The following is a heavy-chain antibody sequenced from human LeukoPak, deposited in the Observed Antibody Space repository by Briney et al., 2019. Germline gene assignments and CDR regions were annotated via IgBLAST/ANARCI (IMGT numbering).Heavy chain of an antibody. V-gene: IGHV3-11*01. Sequence: GGSLRLSCAASGFTFSDYYMSWIRRAPGKGLEWVSYISSSGSTIYYADSVKGRFTISRDNAKNSLYLQMNSLRAEDTAVYYCAREKGLLWFGERRRGAFDIWGQGTMVTVSS. CDR2: ISSSGSTI. CDR3: AREKGLLWFGERRRGAFDI. CDR1: GFTFSDYY. J-gene: IGHJ3*02. D-gene: IGHD3-10*01.